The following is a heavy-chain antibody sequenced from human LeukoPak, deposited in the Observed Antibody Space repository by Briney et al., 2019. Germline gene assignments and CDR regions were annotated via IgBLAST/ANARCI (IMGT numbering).Heavy chain of an antibody. Sequence: SETLSLTCSVSGDSISSYSWSWIRQPPGKGLEWIGYIHYSESTTYNPSLKSQVTISADPSKHQLSLSLSSVTAADTAVYYCARGQGSGSSWAFDYWGRGTLVTVSS. CDR3: ARGQGSGSSWAFDY. D-gene: IGHD1-26*01. CDR2: IHYSEST. V-gene: IGHV4-59*01. J-gene: IGHJ4*02. CDR1: GDSISSYS.